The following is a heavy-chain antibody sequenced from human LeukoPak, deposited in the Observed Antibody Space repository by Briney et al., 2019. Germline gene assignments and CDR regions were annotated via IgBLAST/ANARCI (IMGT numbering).Heavy chain of an antibody. D-gene: IGHD6-19*01. CDR3: ARDIAVAGTGYYYYSGMDV. CDR1: GFSVSSNY. Sequence: TGGSLRLSCAASGFSVSSNYMSWVRQAPGKGLEWVSVIYSGGSTYYADSVKGRFIISRDNSKNTLYLQMNSLRAEDTAIYYCARDIAVAGTGYYYYSGMDVWGQGTTVTVSS. J-gene: IGHJ6*02. CDR2: IYSGGST. V-gene: IGHV3-66*01.